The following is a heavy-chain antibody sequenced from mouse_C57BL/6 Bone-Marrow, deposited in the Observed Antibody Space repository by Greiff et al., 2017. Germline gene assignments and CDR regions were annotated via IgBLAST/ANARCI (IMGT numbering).Heavy chain of an antibody. CDR2: INPYNGGT. CDR1: GYTFTDYY. V-gene: IGHV1-19*01. D-gene: IGHD2-5*01. Sequence: VQLQQSGPVLVKPGASVKMSCKASGYTFTDYYMNWVKQSHGKSLEWIGVINPYNGGTSYNQKFKGKATLTVDKSSSTAYMERNSLTSEDSAVYYCARGGAYYINCLFAYWGQGTLVTVSA. J-gene: IGHJ3*01. CDR3: ARGGAYYINCLFAY.